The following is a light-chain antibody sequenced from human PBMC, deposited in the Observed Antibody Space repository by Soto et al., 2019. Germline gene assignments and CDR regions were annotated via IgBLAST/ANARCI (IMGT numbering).Light chain of an antibody. Sequence: EVVVTQSPATLSVSLGGRATLSCRASQSVRTNLAWYQQKPGQAPRLLIYAASTRATGIPARFSGSGSGTEFTLTITSPQSEDFVVYYCQQYNNWPPLTFCGGTKVEIK. J-gene: IGKJ4*01. CDR1: QSVRTN. CDR3: QQYNNWPPLT. CDR2: AAS. V-gene: IGKV3-15*01.